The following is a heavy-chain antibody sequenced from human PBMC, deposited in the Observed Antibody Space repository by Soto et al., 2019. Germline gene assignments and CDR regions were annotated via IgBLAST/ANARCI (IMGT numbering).Heavy chain of an antibody. J-gene: IGHJ3*02. V-gene: IGHV3-7*01. Sequence: GGSLRLSCAASGFTFSSYWMTWVRQAPGKGLEWVANIKEDGSEKYYVDSVKGRFTISRDNAKNSLYLQMNSLRGEDTAVYYCARDSTPYSGTWYDALDIWGQGTMVTVSS. CDR2: IKEDGSEK. D-gene: IGHD1-26*01. CDR1: GFTFSSYW. CDR3: ARDSTPYSGTWYDALDI.